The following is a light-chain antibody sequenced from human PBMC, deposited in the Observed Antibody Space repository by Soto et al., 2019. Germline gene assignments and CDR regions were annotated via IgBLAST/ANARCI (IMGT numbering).Light chain of an antibody. V-gene: IGKV1-39*01. CDR1: QTISTY. CDR2: AAS. Sequence: DIQMTQSPSTLSASIGDRVTITCRASQTISTYLNWYQQKLGKAPTLLIYAASSLQSGVPSRFSGGGSGTDFTLTISSLQPEDFATYFCQQCYSSPRTLGQGTKVEIK. J-gene: IGKJ1*01. CDR3: QQCYSSPRT.